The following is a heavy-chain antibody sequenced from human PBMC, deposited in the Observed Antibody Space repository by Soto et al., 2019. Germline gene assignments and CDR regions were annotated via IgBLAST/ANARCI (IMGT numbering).Heavy chain of an antibody. D-gene: IGHD2-15*01. CDR2: INWNGATT. Sequence: PGGSLRLSCAVSGFSFDDFGMNWVLQAPGKGLEWLSNINWNGATTSYADSVKGRFTISRDNAKNLLYLQMDSLTTEDTAFYYCAREAETPIPYYLDTWGQGTLVTVCS. CDR1: GFSFDDFG. CDR3: AREAETPIPYYLDT. J-gene: IGHJ4*02. V-gene: IGHV3-20*04.